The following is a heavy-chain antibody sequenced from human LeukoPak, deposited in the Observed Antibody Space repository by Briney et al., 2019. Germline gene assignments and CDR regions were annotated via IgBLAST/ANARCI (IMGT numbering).Heavy chain of an antibody. Sequence: PSETLSLTCAVYGGSFSGYYWSWIRQPPGKGLEWIGEINHSGGTNYNPSLKSRVTISVDTSKNQFSLKLSSVTAADTAVYYCARGGNDYVWGSYRPDDAFDIWGQGTMVTVSS. V-gene: IGHV4-34*01. CDR1: GGSFSGYY. CDR3: ARGGNDYVWGSYRPDDAFDI. D-gene: IGHD3-16*02. CDR2: INHSGGT. J-gene: IGHJ3*02.